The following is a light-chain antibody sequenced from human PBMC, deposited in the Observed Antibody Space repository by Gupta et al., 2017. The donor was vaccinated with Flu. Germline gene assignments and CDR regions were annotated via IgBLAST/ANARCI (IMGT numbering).Light chain of an antibody. V-gene: IGLV1-47*01. CDR2: RNN. Sequence: QSVLTQPPSASGTPGQRVTISCSGSSSNIGSNYVYWYQQLPGTAPKLLIYRNNQRPSGVPVRFSGSKSGTSASPAISGLRSEDEADYYCAAWDDSLSGVWVFGGGTKLTVL. CDR1: SSNIGSNY. J-gene: IGLJ3*02. CDR3: AAWDDSLSGVWV.